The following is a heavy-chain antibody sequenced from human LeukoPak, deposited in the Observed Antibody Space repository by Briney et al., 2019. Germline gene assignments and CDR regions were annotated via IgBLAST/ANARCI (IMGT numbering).Heavy chain of an antibody. Sequence: PGGSLRLSCASSGFTFGDYWMYWGRQAPGKGLVWVSRIKSDGTGILYADFVEGRFTISRDNAKHALYLQMTSLRDEDTAVYYCVRGQTIDYWGQRTLVTVSS. V-gene: IGHV3-74*01. CDR1: GFTFGDYW. J-gene: IGHJ4*02. CDR3: VRGQTIDY. CDR2: IKSDGTGI.